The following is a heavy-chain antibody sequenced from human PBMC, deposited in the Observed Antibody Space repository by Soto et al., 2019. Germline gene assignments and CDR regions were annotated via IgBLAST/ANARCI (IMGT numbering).Heavy chain of an antibody. Sequence: SVKVSCKASGGTFSSYAISWVRQAPGQGLEWMGGIIPIFGTANYAQKFQGRVTITADESTSTAYMELSSLRSEDTAVYYCAREYYYDSSVNWFDPWGQGTLVTVSS. CDR3: AREYYYDSSVNWFDP. D-gene: IGHD3-22*01. CDR1: GGTFSSYA. CDR2: IIPIFGTA. V-gene: IGHV1-69*13. J-gene: IGHJ5*02.